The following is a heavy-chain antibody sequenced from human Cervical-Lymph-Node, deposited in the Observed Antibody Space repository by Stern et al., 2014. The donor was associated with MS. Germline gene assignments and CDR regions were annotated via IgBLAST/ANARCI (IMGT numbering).Heavy chain of an antibody. J-gene: IGHJ4*02. CDR3: ARSPFNWNLLIFDS. V-gene: IGHV4-31*01. CDR1: GGSISSGGYF. D-gene: IGHD1-20*01. Sequence: VQLQESGPGLVKPSQTLSLTCTVSGGSISSGGYFWSWLRQHPGKGLERIGSIPYSWSPYYPPALKSPVTISLDTSKNQFSLRLISVTAADTAVYYCARSPFNWNLLIFDSCGQGPLVTVSS. CDR2: IPYSWSP.